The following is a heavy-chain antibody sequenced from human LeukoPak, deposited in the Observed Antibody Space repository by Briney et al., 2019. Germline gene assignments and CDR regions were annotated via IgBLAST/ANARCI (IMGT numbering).Heavy chain of an antibody. CDR2: MEKELNGYAT. CDR3: TRDSGTYNWLDH. J-gene: IGHJ5*02. CDR1: GFTFSDSS. V-gene: IGHV3-73*01. D-gene: IGHD1-26*01. Sequence: PGGSLRLSCAASGFTFSDSSIHWVRQASGKGLEWIGLMEKELNGYATAYAASVRGRFTISRDDPQNTAYLQMDSLKTEDTALYYCTRDSGTYNWLDHWGQGTLVTVSS.